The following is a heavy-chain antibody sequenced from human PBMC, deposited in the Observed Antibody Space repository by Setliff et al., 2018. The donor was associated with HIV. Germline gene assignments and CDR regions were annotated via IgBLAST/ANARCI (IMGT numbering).Heavy chain of an antibody. J-gene: IGHJ5*02. D-gene: IGHD3-10*01. CDR3: ARGGSYYGSGSP. V-gene: IGHV4-59*01. CDR1: GGSISSYY. Sequence: PSETLSLTCTVSGGSISSYYWSWIRQPPGKGLEWIGYIYYSGSTNYNPSLKSRVTISVDTSKNQFSLKLSSVTAADTAVYYCARGGSYYGSGSPWGQGTPVTSPQ. CDR2: IYYSGST.